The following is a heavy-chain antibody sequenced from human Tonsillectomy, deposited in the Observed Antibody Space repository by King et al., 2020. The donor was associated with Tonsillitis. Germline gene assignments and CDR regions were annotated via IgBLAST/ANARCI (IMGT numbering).Heavy chain of an antibody. Sequence: VQLQESGPGLVKPSQTLSLTCTVSGGSVSSGGYCWSWIRQHPGKGLEWIGYMYNSGSTDYNPSLKSRVTISVDTSKNQFSLKLSSVTAADTAVYYCASVVPAAPRSYYYYGMDVWGQGTTVTVSS. CDR1: GGSVSSGGYC. J-gene: IGHJ6*02. CDR2: MYNSGST. V-gene: IGHV4-31*03. CDR3: ASVVPAAPRSYYYYGMDV. D-gene: IGHD2-2*01.